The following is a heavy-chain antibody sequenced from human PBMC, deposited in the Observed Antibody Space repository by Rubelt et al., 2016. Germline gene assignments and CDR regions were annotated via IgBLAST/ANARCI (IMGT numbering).Heavy chain of an antibody. CDR1: GGSISSSSDY. Sequence: GAGLVKPSETLSLTCTVSGGSISSSSDYWGWIRQPPGKGLEWIGSVYYSGNTYYNPSLKSRVTISGDTSKNQFSLKLSSVTAADTAVYYCARVSVVVSPQYYFDYWGQGTLVTVSS. V-gene: IGHV4-39*01. CDR3: ARVSVVVSPQYYFDY. CDR2: VYYSGNT. J-gene: IGHJ4*02. D-gene: IGHD2-15*01.